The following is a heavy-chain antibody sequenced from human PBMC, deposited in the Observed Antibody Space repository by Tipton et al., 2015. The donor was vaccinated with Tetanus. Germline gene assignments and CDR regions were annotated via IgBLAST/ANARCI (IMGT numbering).Heavy chain of an antibody. CDR3: ARDSTHRRDGYNDFDY. Sequence: SLRLSCAASGFTFNDHGMHWARQAPGKGLEWVSYISYSSGTIYYADSVQGRFTISRDNAKNSLYLQMNSLRDEDTAVYYCARDSTHRRDGYNDFDYWGQGTLVTVSS. CDR1: GFTFNDHG. CDR2: ISYSSGTI. D-gene: IGHD5-24*01. J-gene: IGHJ4*02. V-gene: IGHV3-48*02.